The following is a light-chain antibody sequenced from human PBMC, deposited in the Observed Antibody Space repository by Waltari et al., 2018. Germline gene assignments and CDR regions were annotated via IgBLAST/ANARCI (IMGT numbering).Light chain of an antibody. CDR1: QSLVHSDGNTY. CDR3: MQGTEWPRT. J-gene: IGKJ1*01. Sequence: DVVMTQSPLSLPVTLGQSASIPCRSSQSLVHSDGNTYWNWFQQGPGQSPRRLIYKVSRRDSGVPDRFSGSGSGTDFTLKISRVEAEDVGVYYCMQGTEWPRTFGQGTKVQIK. V-gene: IGKV2-30*02. CDR2: KVS.